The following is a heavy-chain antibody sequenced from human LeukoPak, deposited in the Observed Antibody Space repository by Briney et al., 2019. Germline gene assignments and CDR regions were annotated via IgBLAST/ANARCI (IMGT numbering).Heavy chain of an antibody. V-gene: IGHV4-59*08. CDR1: GASISSYY. D-gene: IGHD2-15*01. Sequence: PSETLSLTCTVSGASISSYYWSWIRQPPGKGLEWIGDIYYSGSTYYNPSLKSRVTISVDTSKNQFSLKLSSVTAADTAVYYCARVDIGPFDYWGQGTLVTVSS. CDR2: IYYSGST. CDR3: ARVDIGPFDY. J-gene: IGHJ4*02.